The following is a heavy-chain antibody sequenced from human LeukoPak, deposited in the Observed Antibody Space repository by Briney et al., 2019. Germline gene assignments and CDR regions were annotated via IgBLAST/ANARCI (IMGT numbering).Heavy chain of an antibody. CDR3: ARASYSSSSHFDY. V-gene: IGHV1-8*03. CDR2: MNPNSGNT. D-gene: IGHD6-6*01. Sequence: ASVKVSCKASGYTFTSYDINWVRQATGQGLEWMGWMNPNSGNTGYAQKFQGRVTITTDESTSTAYMELSSLRSEDTAVYYCARASYSSSSHFDYWGQGTLVTASS. J-gene: IGHJ4*02. CDR1: GYTFTSYD.